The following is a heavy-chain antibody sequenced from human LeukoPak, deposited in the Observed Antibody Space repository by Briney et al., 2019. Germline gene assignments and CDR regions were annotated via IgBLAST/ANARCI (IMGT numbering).Heavy chain of an antibody. CDR2: IRGGGGST. Sequence: GGSLRLSCAASGFTFSSYAMSWVRQAPGKGLEWVSAIRGGGGSTYYADSVKGRFTISRDNSKNTLYLRMNSLRAEDTAVYYCAKDRSYYYDSRVGPLPPYDAFDIWGQGTMVTVSS. CDR3: AKDRSYYYDSRVGPLPPYDAFDI. D-gene: IGHD3-22*01. CDR1: GFTFSSYA. J-gene: IGHJ3*02. V-gene: IGHV3-23*01.